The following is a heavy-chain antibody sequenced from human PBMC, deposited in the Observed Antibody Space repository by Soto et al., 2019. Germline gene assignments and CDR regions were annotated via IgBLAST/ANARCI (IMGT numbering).Heavy chain of an antibody. CDR1: GASISGFY. V-gene: IGHV4-4*07. D-gene: IGHD1-1*01. CDR3: VRDGTKTLRDWLDP. Sequence: PSETLSLTCTVSGASISGFYWSWIRKSAGKGLEWIGRIYATGTTDYNPSLKSRVMMSVDTSKKQFSLKLRSVTAADTAVYYCVRDGTKTLRDWLDPCGPGISVTVYS. J-gene: IGHJ5*02. CDR2: IYATGTT.